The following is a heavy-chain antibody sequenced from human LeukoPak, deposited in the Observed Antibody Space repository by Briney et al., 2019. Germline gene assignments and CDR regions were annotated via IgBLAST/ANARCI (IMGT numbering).Heavy chain of an antibody. D-gene: IGHD3-10*01. CDR2: MNPNSGNT. CDR3: ARAPSFYGSGSYYSYYYYYGMDV. J-gene: IGHJ6*02. Sequence: GASVKVSCKASGYTFTSYDINWVRQATGQGLEWMGWMNPNSGNTGYAQKFQGRVTMTRNTSISTAYMELSSLRSEDTAVYYCARAPSFYGSGSYYSYYYYYGMDVWGQGTTVTVSS. CDR1: GYTFTSYD. V-gene: IGHV1-8*01.